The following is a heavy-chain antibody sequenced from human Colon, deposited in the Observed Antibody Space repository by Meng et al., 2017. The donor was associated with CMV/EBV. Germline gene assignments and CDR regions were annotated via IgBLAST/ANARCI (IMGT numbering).Heavy chain of an antibody. CDR3: ARELARGGY. CDR1: GYTFTNFG. Sequence: QGPLVRAGAEVKKPGASVKVSCKTSGYTFTNFGISWVRQAPGQGLEWMAYISPYNGDTNYAQRFQGRVALTTDTSTSTVYMELGSLTSDDTAMYYCARELARGGYWGQGTLVTVSS. V-gene: IGHV1-18*01. J-gene: IGHJ4*02. CDR2: ISPYNGDT.